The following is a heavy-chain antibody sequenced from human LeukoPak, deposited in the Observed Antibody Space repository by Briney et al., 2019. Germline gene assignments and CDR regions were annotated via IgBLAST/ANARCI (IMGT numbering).Heavy chain of an antibody. Sequence: SETLSLTCTASGCTISNYYWSWIRQPAGKGLEWIGRINPSGSTNYNPSLKTRVTMSVDTSKTQFSLKVRCVTAADTAVYYCARGLGLDPWGQGTLVTVSS. J-gene: IGHJ5*02. CDR2: INPSGST. V-gene: IGHV4-4*07. CDR3: ARGLGLDP. CDR1: GCTISNYY.